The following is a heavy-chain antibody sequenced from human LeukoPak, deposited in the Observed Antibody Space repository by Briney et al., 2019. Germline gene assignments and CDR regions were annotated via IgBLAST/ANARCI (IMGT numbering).Heavy chain of an antibody. J-gene: IGHJ6*03. D-gene: IGHD3-10*01. Sequence: SETLSLTCTVSGGSISSNSYYWGWIRQPPGKGLEWIGSIYYSGSTYYNPPLKSRVTISVDTSKNHFSLKLSSVTAADTAVYYCARRRYYYRSGSYYGAPYYMDVWGKGTTVTISS. V-gene: IGHV4-39*02. CDR2: IYYSGST. CDR1: GGSISSNSYY. CDR3: ARRRYYYRSGSYYGAPYYMDV.